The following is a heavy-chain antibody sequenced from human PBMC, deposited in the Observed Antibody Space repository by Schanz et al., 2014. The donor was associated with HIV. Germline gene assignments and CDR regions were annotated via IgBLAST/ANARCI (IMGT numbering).Heavy chain of an antibody. Sequence: VQLVESGGGVVQPGRSLRLSCAVSGLTFRNYWMAWVRQAPGKGLEWVSSITDSGDKTDYTDSVKGRFTISRDNSRNTLFLQMDSLRVDDTAVYYCAQMGAFAAFDIWGHGTVVTVSS. J-gene: IGHJ3*02. D-gene: IGHD3-16*01. V-gene: IGHV3-23*04. CDR3: AQMGAFAAFDI. CDR2: ITDSGDKT. CDR1: GLTFRNYW.